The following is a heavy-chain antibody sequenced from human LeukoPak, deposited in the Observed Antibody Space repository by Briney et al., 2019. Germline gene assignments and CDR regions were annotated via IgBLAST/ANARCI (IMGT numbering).Heavy chain of an antibody. D-gene: IGHD3-9*01. V-gene: IGHV3-7*01. CDR1: GFTFSSYW. J-gene: IGHJ4*02. Sequence: GGSLRLSCAASGFTFSSYWMSWVRQAPGKGLEWVANIKQDGSEKYYVDSVKGRFTISRDNAKNSLYLQMNSLRAEDTAVYYCAKDRGTLTGYFDYWGQGTLVTVSS. CDR3: AKDRGTLTGYFDY. CDR2: IKQDGSEK.